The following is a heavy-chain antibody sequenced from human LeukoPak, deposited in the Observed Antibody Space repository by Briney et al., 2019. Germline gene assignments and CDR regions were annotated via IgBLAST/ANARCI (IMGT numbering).Heavy chain of an antibody. J-gene: IGHJ6*03. CDR3: ARDVRQLKIYYYYYYMDV. CDR2: IYYSGST. V-gene: IGHV4-39*07. CDR1: GGSISTYY. Sequence: PSETLSLTCTVSGGSISTYYWSWIRQPPGKGLEWIGSIYYSGSTYYNPSLKSRVTISVDTSKNQFSLKLSSVTAADTAVYYCARDVRQLKIYYYYYYMDVWGKGTTVTISS. D-gene: IGHD3-10*02.